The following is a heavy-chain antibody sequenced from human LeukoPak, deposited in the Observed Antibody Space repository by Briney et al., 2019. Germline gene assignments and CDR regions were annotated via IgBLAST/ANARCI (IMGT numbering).Heavy chain of an antibody. CDR2: ISWNSGSI. D-gene: IGHD6-13*01. Sequence: GGSLRLSCAASGFTFDDYAMHWVRQAPGKGLEWASGISWNSGSIGYADSVKGRFTISRDNAKNSLYLQMNSLRAEDTALYYCAKDRSSSSSWYSYGMDVWGQGTTVTVSS. V-gene: IGHV3-9*01. J-gene: IGHJ6*02. CDR1: GFTFDDYA. CDR3: AKDRSSSSSWYSYGMDV.